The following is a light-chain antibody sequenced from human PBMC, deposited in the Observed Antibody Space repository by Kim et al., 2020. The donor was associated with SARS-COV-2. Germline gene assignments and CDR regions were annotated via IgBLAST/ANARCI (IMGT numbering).Light chain of an antibody. CDR2: EVN. CDR1: NSDVGTYDY. CDR3: SSYAGNNNVL. V-gene: IGLV2-8*01. Sequence: GQSVTISCTGSNSDVGTYDYVSWYQQYPGKAPKLMIYEVNKRPSGVPDRFSGSKSGNTASLTVSGLQAEDEAVYHCSSYAGNNNVLFGGGTKLTV. J-gene: IGLJ2*01.